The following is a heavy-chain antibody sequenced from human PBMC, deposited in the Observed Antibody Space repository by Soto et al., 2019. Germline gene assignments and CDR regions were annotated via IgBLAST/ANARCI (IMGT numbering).Heavy chain of an antibody. Sequence: QVRLVQSGTEVKKPGASVKVSCQASGYMFTSYYIHWVRQAPGQGLEWVGIINPSGGKTSSAQNSQGRVTLSSDTSTNTVYTDLRSPQSADTAVYYCARDVKDRPLVTYNAYSGMDAWGQGTTVTVS. CDR1: GYMFTSYY. V-gene: IGHV1-46*01. D-gene: IGHD1-1*01. CDR2: INPSGGKT. CDR3: ARDVKDRPLVTYNAYSGMDA. J-gene: IGHJ6*02.